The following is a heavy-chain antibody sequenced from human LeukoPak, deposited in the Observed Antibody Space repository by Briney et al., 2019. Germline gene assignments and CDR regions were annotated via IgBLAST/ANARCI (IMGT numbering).Heavy chain of an antibody. CDR3: ARVRARAGPVDY. J-gene: IGHJ4*02. V-gene: IGHV4-30-2*01. CDR2: IYHSGST. CDR1: GGSISSGGYS. Sequence: PSETLSLTCAVSGGSISSGGYSWSWIRQPPGKGLEWIGYIYHSGSTYYNPSLKSRVTISVDRSKNQFSLKLSSVTAADTAVYYCARVRARAGPVDYWGQGTLVTVSS. D-gene: IGHD5-12*01.